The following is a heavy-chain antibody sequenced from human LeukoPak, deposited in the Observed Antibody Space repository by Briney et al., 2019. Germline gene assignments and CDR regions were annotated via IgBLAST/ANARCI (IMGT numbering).Heavy chain of an antibody. CDR2: INHSGCT. J-gene: IGHJ6*02. CDR3: ARVSFLKGPLDSSGYTYGMDV. CDR1: GGSFSGYY. V-gene: IGHV4-34*01. D-gene: IGHD3-22*01. Sequence: SETLSLTCAVYGGSFSGYYWSWIRQPPGKGLEWIGEINHSGCTNYNPSLKSRVTISVDTSKNQFSLKLSSVTAADTAVYYCARVSFLKGPLDSSGYTYGMDVWGQGTTVTVSS.